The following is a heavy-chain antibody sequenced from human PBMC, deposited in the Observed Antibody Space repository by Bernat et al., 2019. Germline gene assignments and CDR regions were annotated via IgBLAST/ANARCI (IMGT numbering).Heavy chain of an antibody. V-gene: IGHV3-23*01. Sequence: EVQLLESGGGLVQPGGSLRLSCAASGFTFSSYAMSWVRQAPGKGLEWVSAISGSGGSTYYADSVKGRFTISRDNSKNTLYLQMNSLRAEDTAVYYCATGPSVGVWRYYFDYWGQGTLVTVSS. D-gene: IGHD5/OR15-5a*01. CDR2: ISGSGGST. J-gene: IGHJ4*02. CDR1: GFTFSSYA. CDR3: ATGPSVGVWRYYFDY.